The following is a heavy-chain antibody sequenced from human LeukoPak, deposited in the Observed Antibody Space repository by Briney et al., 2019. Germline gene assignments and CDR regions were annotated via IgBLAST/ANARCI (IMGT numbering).Heavy chain of an antibody. CDR2: IYPGDSDT. CDR1: GYSFTSYW. CDR3: ARQMIGRGGSDAFDI. J-gene: IGHJ3*02. V-gene: IGHV5-51*01. D-gene: IGHD3-10*01. Sequence: GESLKISCKGSGYSFTSYWIGWVRQMPGKGLEWMGLIYPGDSDTRYSPSFQGQVTISADKSISTAYLQWSSLKASDTAMYYCARQMIGRGGSDAFDIWGQGTMVTVSS.